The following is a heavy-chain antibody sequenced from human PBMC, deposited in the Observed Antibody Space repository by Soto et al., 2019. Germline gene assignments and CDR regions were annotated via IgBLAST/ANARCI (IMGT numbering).Heavy chain of an antibody. CDR1: GFSFNNFV. J-gene: IGHJ4*02. CDR2: ISGSSSYI. D-gene: IGHD6-6*01. V-gene: IGHV3-23*01. CDR3: AKGSASARPYFFDS. Sequence: GGSLRLSCATSGFSFNNFVMSWVRQAPGKGLERVSAISGSSSYIYYADSVKGRFTISRDNSKNTLYLEVNGLRDEDSAFYYCAKGSASARPYFFDSWGQGILVTVSS.